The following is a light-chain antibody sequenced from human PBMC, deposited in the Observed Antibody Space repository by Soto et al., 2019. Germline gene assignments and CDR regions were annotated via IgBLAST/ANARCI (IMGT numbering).Light chain of an antibody. CDR2: GPY. J-gene: IGKJ4*02. Sequence: VLTQSPGTLPCSPGESATLCCRASQRVSSNSACYQQQPGQAHRFPIDGPYTRATGIQARFSGSGSGTEFTPTIRSRQSADFAVYYCKQYDNWPLTFGGGTKVDIK. CDR3: KQYDNWPLT. V-gene: IGKV3-15*01. CDR1: QRVSSN.